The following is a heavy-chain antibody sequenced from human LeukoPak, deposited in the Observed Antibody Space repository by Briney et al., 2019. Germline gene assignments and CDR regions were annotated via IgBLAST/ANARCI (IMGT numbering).Heavy chain of an antibody. J-gene: IGHJ6*03. V-gene: IGHV1-18*01. Sequence: GASVKVSCKASGYTFTSYSISWVRQAPGQGLEWMGWISAYNGNTNYAQKLQGRVTMTTDTSTSTAYMELRSLRSDDTAVYYCARGGGRYCSSTSCFAMDVRGKGTTVTVSS. CDR3: ARGGGRYCSSTSCFAMDV. CDR2: ISAYNGNT. D-gene: IGHD2-2*01. CDR1: GYTFTSYS.